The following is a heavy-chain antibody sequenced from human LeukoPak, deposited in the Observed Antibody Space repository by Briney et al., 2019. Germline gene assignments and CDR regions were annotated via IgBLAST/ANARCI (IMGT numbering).Heavy chain of an antibody. D-gene: IGHD2-2*01. V-gene: IGHV4-34*01. J-gene: IGHJ4*02. CDR2: INHSGST. Sequence: PSETLSLTCAVYGGSFSGYYWSWIRQPPGKGLEWIGEINHSGSTNYNPSLKSRVTISVDTSKNQFSLKLSSVTAADTAVYYCARAGYCSSTSCYSFDYRGQGTLVTVSS. CDR1: GGSFSGYY. CDR3: ARAGYCSSTSCYSFDY.